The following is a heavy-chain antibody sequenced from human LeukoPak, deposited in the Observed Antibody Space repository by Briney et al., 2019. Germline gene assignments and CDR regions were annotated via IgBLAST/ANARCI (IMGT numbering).Heavy chain of an antibody. Sequence: GASVKVSCKASGGTFSSYSISWVRQAPGQGLEWMGGIIPIFGTANYAQKFQGRVTITRDTSASTAYMELSSLRSEDTAVYYCARGVDYGSGRHFDYWGQGTLVTVSS. V-gene: IGHV1-69*05. CDR2: IIPIFGTA. CDR3: ARGVDYGSGRHFDY. CDR1: GGTFSSYS. J-gene: IGHJ4*02. D-gene: IGHD3-10*01.